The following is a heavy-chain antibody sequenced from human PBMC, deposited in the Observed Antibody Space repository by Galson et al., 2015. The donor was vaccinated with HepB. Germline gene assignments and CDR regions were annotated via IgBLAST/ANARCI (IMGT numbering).Heavy chain of an antibody. V-gene: IGHV3-15*07. J-gene: IGHJ1*01. D-gene: IGHD3-3*02. CDR2: TESKTDGGTT. Sequence: SLRLSCAASGFTFSNAWMNWVRQAPGKGLEWVGHTESKTDGGTTDYAAPVKGRFTISRDDSKNTLYLQMNSLKTEDTAVYYCTTGRHFWSGYYPIQHWGQGTLVTVSS. CDR1: GFTFSNAW. CDR3: TTGRHFWSGYYPIQH.